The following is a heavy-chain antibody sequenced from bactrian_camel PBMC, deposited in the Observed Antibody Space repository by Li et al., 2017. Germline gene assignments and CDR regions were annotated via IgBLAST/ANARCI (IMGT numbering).Heavy chain of an antibody. CDR2: ITSGGGTT. D-gene: IGHD7*01. CDR1: GFTFSRYW. V-gene: IGHV3S1*01. CDR3: ATWWSVGF. Sequence: HVQLVESGGGLVQPGGSLRLSCAASGFTFSRYWMDWVRQAPGKGLEWVSSITSGGGTTYYADAKKGRFSISRDNAKNTLYLQMNSLKTEDTAVYYCATWWSVGFWGQGTQVTVS. J-gene: IGHJ6*01.